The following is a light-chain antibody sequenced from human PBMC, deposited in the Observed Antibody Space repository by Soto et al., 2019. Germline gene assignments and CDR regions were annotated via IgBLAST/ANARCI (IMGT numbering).Light chain of an antibody. CDR3: QQYDNLPSLT. Sequence: DIQMTQSPSSLSASVGDRVTITCQASQDISNYLNWYQQKPGKAPKLLIYDASNLETGVPSRFSGSGSATDLTFTISSLQPEDIATYYCQQYDNLPSLTFGGGTKVEIK. V-gene: IGKV1-33*01. CDR1: QDISNY. J-gene: IGKJ4*01. CDR2: DAS.